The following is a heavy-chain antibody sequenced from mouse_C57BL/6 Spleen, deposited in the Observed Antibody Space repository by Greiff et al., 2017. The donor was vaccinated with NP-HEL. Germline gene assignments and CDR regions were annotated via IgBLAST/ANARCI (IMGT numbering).Heavy chain of an antibody. CDR2: INPNNGGT. V-gene: IGHV1-22*01. J-gene: IGHJ2*01. Sequence: EVQLQQSGPELVKPGASVKMSCKASGYTFTDYNMHWVKQSHGKSLEWIGYINPNNGGTSYNQKFKGKATLTVNKSSSTAYMELRSLTSEDSAVYYCASPVYGKGDYFDYWGQGTTLTVSS. D-gene: IGHD2-10*02. CDR1: GYTFTDYN. CDR3: ASPVYGKGDYFDY.